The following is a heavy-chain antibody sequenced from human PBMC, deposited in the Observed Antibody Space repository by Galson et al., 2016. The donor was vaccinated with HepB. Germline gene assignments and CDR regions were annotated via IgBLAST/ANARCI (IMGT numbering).Heavy chain of an antibody. Sequence: SLRLSCAASGFPFSPYAMSWVRQPPGKGLEWVSSLSGSGDVTHHADSVKGRFTISRDNSKNTLYLQMNSLRAEDTALYYCAKSGVRGTHRSPDYWGQGTLVTVSS. CDR3: AKSGVRGTHRSPDY. V-gene: IGHV3-23*01. D-gene: IGHD3-16*02. CDR2: LSGSGDVT. J-gene: IGHJ4*02. CDR1: GFPFSPYA.